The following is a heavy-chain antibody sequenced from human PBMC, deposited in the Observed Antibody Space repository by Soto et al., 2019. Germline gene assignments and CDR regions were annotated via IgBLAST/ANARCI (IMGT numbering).Heavy chain of an antibody. CDR2: ISWNSGSI. J-gene: IGHJ4*02. D-gene: IGHD6-13*01. CDR3: AKDSGSSSCPDY. V-gene: IGHV3-9*01. CDR1: GFTFDDYA. Sequence: GGSLRLSCAASGFTFDDYAMHWVRQAPGKGLEWVSGISWNSGSIGYADSVKGRFTISRDNAKNSLYLQMNSLRAEDTALYYCAKDSGSSSCPDYWGQGTLVTVSS.